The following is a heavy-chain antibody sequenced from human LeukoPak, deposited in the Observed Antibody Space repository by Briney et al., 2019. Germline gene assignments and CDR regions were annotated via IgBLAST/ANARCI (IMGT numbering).Heavy chain of an antibody. D-gene: IGHD1-26*01. Sequence: AASVKVSCKVSGYTLTEFSMHWVRQAPGKGLEWMGGFDPEDGETIYAQKFQGRVTMTEDTSTDTAYMELCSLRSEDTSVYYCSINPIEGAPMGPYYYYFYMDVWGKGTTVTVSS. CDR1: GYTLTEFS. CDR3: SINPIEGAPMGPYYYYFYMDV. CDR2: FDPEDGET. V-gene: IGHV1-24*01. J-gene: IGHJ6*03.